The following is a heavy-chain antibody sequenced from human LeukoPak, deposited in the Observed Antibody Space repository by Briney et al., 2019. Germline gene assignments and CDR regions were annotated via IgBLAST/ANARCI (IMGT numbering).Heavy chain of an antibody. D-gene: IGHD3-10*01. CDR2: ISYDGSNK. V-gene: IGHV3-30-3*01. Sequence: GGSLRLSCAASGFTFSSYAMHWVRQAPGKGLEWVAVISYDGSNKYYADSVKGRFTISRDNSKNTLYLQMNSLRPDDTAVYYCATDSAGRVTMVRGPLDYWGQGTLVTVSS. CDR3: ATDSAGRVTMVRGPLDY. J-gene: IGHJ4*02. CDR1: GFTFSSYA.